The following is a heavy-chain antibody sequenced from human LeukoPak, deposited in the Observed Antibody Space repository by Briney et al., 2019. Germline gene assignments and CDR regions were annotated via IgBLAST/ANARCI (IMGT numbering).Heavy chain of an antibody. Sequence: GGSLRLSCAASGFTFSSYWMSWVRQAPGKGLEWVANIKQDGSEKYYVDSVKGRFTISRDNAKNSLYLQMNSLRAEDTDVYYCARDVQLWSNSLYYFDYWGQGTLVTVSS. V-gene: IGHV3-7*01. J-gene: IGHJ4*02. CDR2: IKQDGSEK. D-gene: IGHD5-18*01. CDR1: GFTFSSYW. CDR3: ARDVQLWSNSLYYFDY.